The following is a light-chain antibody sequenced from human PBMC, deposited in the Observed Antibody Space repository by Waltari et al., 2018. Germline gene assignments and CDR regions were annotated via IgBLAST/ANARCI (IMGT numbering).Light chain of an antibody. J-gene: IGKJ4*02. CDR2: RAS. CDR3: QQYAATPLT. CDR1: QAISNS. Sequence: TCRASQAISNSLSWYQQKPGKAPKFLLYRASTLESGVPSRFSGSGTWTDYTLTISSLQPEDFATYYCQQYAATPLTFGGGTKVEIK. V-gene: IGKV1-NL1*01.